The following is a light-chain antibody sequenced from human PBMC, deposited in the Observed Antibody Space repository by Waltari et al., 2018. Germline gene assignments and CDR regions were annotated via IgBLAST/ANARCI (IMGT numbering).Light chain of an antibody. Sequence: QSALTQPASVSGSPGKSITISCIGTSSDIGGSSYASWYQQHPGKAPKLMIYDVTKRPSGFSHRFSASKSGHTASLTISGLQAEDEADYFCSSYTAAKTVVFGGGTKLTVL. V-gene: IGLV2-14*03. CDR3: SSYTAAKTVV. CDR1: SSDIGGSSY. CDR2: DVT. J-gene: IGLJ2*01.